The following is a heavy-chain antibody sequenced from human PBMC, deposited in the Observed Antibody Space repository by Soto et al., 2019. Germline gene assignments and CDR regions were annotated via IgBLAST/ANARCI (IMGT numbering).Heavy chain of an antibody. V-gene: IGHV3-74*01. J-gene: IGHJ5*02. CDR2: INPDGSRT. Sequence: EVQLVESGGGLVQPGGSLRLSCAASGFTFSNYWMHWVRQAPGKGLMWVSRINPDGSRTTYADSVKGRFAISRDNAKNTRYRQMNSLRADDMSVYYCATVKLGSYDGFDPWGQGTLVTVSS. CDR1: GFTFSNYW. D-gene: IGHD3-16*01. CDR3: ATVKLGSYDGFDP.